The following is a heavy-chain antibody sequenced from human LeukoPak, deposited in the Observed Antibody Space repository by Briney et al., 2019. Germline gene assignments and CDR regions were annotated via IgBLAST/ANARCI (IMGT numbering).Heavy chain of an antibody. D-gene: IGHD6-13*01. Sequence: GGTLRLSCAASGFTFSSHGMNWVRQAPGKGLEWVSGISPSGGITYYTDSVKGRFTISRDNSKNTLYLQMNSLRAEDTAVYYCAKARRMAAAGTISVWGKGTTVTVSS. CDR3: AKARRMAAAGTISV. J-gene: IGHJ6*04. CDR1: GFTFSSHG. V-gene: IGHV3-23*01. CDR2: ISPSGGIT.